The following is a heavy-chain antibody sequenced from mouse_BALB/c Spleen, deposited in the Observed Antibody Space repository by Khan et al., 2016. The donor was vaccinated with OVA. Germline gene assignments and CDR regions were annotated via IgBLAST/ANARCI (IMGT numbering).Heavy chain of an antibody. CDR1: GYSITCDHA. V-gene: IGHV3-2*02. CDR2: LHYSGSS. J-gene: IGHJ1*01. CDR3: ARRSV. Sequence: EVQLQESGPGLVKPYQSLTHTCTGTGYSITCDHAWNWFRQLPGSKLEWVAYLHYSGSSSYNPSLTSRISITRDTSKNQFFLQLDSVTTEDTDTYYCARRSVGVAGTTVTVSS.